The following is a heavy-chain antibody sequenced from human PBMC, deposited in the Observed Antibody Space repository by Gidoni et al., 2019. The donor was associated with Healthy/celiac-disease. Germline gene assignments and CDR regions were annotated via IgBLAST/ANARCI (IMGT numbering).Heavy chain of an antibody. CDR1: GFPFSSYV. CDR3: AKDIRSGYDFWSGYYPHDAFDI. J-gene: IGHJ3*02. Sequence: QVQPVESGGGVAQPGRSLRLSCAASGFPFSSYVMHWVRQAPGKGLEWVAVISYDGSNKYYADSVKGRFTISRDNSKNTLYLQMNSLRAEDTAVYYCAKDIRSGYDFWSGYYPHDAFDIWGQGTMVTVSS. V-gene: IGHV3-30*18. CDR2: ISYDGSNK. D-gene: IGHD3-3*01.